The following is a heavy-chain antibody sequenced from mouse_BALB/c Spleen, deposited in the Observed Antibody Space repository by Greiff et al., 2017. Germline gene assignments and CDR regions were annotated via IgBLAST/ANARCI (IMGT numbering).Heavy chain of an antibody. J-gene: IGHJ2*01. CDR2: INSNGGST. CDR3: ARDYNGPEN. Sequence: EVQRVESGGGLVQPGGSLKLSCAASGFTFSSYGMSWVRQTPDKRLELVATINSNGGSTYYPDSVKGRFTISRDNAKNTLYLQMSSLKSEDTAMCNSARDYNGPENWGQGTTLTESS. V-gene: IGHV5-6-3*01. CDR1: GFTFSSYG.